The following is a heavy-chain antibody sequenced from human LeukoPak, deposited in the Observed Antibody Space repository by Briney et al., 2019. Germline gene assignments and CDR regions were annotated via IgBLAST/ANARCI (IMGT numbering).Heavy chain of an antibody. Sequence: PSETLSLTCTVSGDSISSYYWSWIRQPPGKGLEWIGYIYYSGTTNYNPSLKSRVTISVDTSKNQFSLKLNSVTAADTAVYYCARLPLRSHFDYWGQGTLVTVSS. CDR3: ARLPLRSHFDY. J-gene: IGHJ4*02. CDR2: IYYSGTT. V-gene: IGHV4-59*08. CDR1: GDSISSYY.